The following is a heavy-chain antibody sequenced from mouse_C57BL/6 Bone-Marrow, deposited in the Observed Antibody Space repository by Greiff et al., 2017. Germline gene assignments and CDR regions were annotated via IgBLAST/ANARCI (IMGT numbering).Heavy chain of an antibody. J-gene: IGHJ2*01. D-gene: IGHD2-3*01. CDR3: TTHDGYSYCFDY. Sequence: VQLQQSGAELVRPGASVKLSCTASGFNIKDDYMHWVKQRPEQGLEWIGWIDPENGDTEYASKFQGKATITADTSSNTAYLQLSSLTSEDTAVYYCTTHDGYSYCFDYWGQGTTLTVSA. CDR2: IDPENGDT. CDR1: GFNIKDDY. V-gene: IGHV14-4*01.